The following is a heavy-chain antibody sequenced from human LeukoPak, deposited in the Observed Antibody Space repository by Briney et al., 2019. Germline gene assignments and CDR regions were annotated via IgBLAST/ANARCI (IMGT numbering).Heavy chain of an antibody. CDR2: IYSGGST. CDR1: GFTVSSNY. D-gene: IGHD4-17*01. V-gene: IGHV3-53*01. CDR3: ARITVTTLSFDY. J-gene: IGHJ4*02. Sequence: PGGSLRLSCAASGFTVSSNYMSWVRQAPGKGLEWVSVIYSGGSTYYADSVKGRFTISRDNSKNTLHLQMNSLRAEDTAVYYCARITVTTLSFDYWGQGTLVTVSS.